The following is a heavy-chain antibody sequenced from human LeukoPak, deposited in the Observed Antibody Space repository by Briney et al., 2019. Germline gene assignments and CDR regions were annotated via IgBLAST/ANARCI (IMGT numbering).Heavy chain of an antibody. J-gene: IGHJ4*02. CDR3: ARGDVVVVTAIQIDY. CDR2: INPRGGST. D-gene: IGHD2-21*02. V-gene: IGHV1-46*01. CDR1: GYTFTGYY. Sequence: ASVKVSCKASGYTFTGYYMHWVRQAPGQGLEWMGIINPRGGSTSYAQKFQGRVTMTRDTSTSTVYMDLSSLRSEDTAVYYCARGDVVVVTAIQIDYWGQGTVVTVSS.